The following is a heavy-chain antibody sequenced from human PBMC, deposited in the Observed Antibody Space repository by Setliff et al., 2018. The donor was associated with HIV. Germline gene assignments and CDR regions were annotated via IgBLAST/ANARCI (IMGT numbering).Heavy chain of an antibody. J-gene: IGHJ4*02. V-gene: IGHV3-7*01. CDR3: AREEISYYFDY. CDR2: IDQNGSEK. CDR1: RFTFNDYW. Sequence: PGGSLRFSCAASRFTFNDYWMLWVRQAPGKGLEWVANIDQNGSEKNYAVSVKGRFTISRDNAKNSLYLQMNSLRAEDTAVYYCAREEISYYFDYWGQGTLVTVSS.